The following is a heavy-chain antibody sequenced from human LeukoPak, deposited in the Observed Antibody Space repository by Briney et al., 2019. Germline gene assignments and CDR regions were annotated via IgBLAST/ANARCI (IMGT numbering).Heavy chain of an antibody. CDR3: ARDGIGEVGTAFDI. D-gene: IGHD6-13*01. J-gene: IGHJ3*02. V-gene: IGHV1-46*01. Sequence: ASVKVSCKTSGYIFTTYYIHWVRQAPGQGLEWMGIINPSGGSTSYAQNFQGRVSMTRDMSTSTVYMELSSLRSEDTAVYYCARDGIGEVGTAFDIWGQGTMVPVSS. CDR2: INPSGGST. CDR1: GYIFTTYY.